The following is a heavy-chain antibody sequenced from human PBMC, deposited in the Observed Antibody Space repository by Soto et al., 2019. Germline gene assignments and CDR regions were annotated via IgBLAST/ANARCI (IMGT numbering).Heavy chain of an antibody. D-gene: IGHD2-21*02. Sequence: QVQLVQSGAEVKKPGSSVKVSCKASGGTFSSYTISWVRQAPGQGLEWMGRIIPILGIANYAQKFQGRVTITADKSTSTAYMELSRLRSEDTAVYYCARGGLVVTATTFDYWGQGTLVTVSS. CDR3: ARGGLVVTATTFDY. CDR1: GGTFSSYT. J-gene: IGHJ4*02. V-gene: IGHV1-69*02. CDR2: IIPILGIA.